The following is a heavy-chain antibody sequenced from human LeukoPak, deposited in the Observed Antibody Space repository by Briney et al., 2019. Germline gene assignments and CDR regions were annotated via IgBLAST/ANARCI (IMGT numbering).Heavy chain of an antibody. CDR3: ARDADYCSSTSCYDY. D-gene: IGHD2-2*01. V-gene: IGHV3-21*01. Sequence: PGGSLRLSCAASGFTFSNYSMHWVRQAPGKGLEWVSSISSSSSYIYYADSVKGRFTISRDNAKNSLYLQMNSLRAEDTAVYYCARDADYCSSTSCYDYWGQGTLVTVSS. J-gene: IGHJ4*02. CDR1: GFTFSNYS. CDR2: ISSSSSYI.